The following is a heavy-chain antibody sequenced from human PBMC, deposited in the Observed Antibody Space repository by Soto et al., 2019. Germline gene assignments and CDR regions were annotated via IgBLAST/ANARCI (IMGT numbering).Heavy chain of an antibody. D-gene: IGHD3-10*01. CDR2: INPNSGGT. Sequence: APVTVSCKSSGFTFTGHYIHWVRQAPGQGLEWMGWINPNSGGTSYAQKFQGRLTMTTDTSITTAYMELSRLSSDDTAFYYCAKRGCFLRPSLGYFDYRGQGTPVTV. CDR1: GFTFTGHY. CDR3: AKRGCFLRPSLGYFDY. V-gene: IGHV1-2*02. J-gene: IGHJ4*02.